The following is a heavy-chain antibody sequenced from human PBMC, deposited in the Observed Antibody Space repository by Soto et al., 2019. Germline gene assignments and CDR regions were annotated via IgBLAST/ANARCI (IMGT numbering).Heavy chain of an antibody. J-gene: IGHJ4*02. Sequence: ASVKVSCKASGYTFSSNGVSWVRQAPGQGLEWMGWISTFNGNAHYAQKFQGRVTMATDTSTNTAYMELTSLSSDDTAVYYCARLHGYSSGWYDYWGQGTLVTVSS. V-gene: IGHV1-18*04. CDR1: GYTFSSNG. CDR2: ISTFNGNA. CDR3: ARLHGYSSGWYDY. D-gene: IGHD6-19*01.